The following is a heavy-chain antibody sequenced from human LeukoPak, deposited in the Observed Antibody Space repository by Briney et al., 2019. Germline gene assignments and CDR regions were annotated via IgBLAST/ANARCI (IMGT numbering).Heavy chain of an antibody. CDR1: GFTFSSYD. CDR2: IGTAGDT. D-gene: IGHD5-18*01. V-gene: IGHV3-13*01. CDR3: ARGAYSYGLDAFDI. J-gene: IGHJ3*02. Sequence: PGGSLRLSCAASGFTFSSYDMHWVRHATGKGLEWVSAIGTAGDTYYPGSVKGRFTISRENAKNSLYLQMNSLRAGDTAVYYCARGAYSYGLDAFDIWGQGTMVTVSS.